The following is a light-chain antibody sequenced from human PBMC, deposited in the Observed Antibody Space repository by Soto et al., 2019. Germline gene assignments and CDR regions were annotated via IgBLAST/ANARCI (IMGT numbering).Light chain of an antibody. V-gene: IGKV4-1*01. CDR2: WAS. J-gene: IGKJ4*01. CDR1: QSVLYSSNNENY. CDR3: QQYLRTPLT. Sequence: DIVMTQSPDSLAVSLGERATIHCKSSQSVLYSSNNENYLAWYQQKPGQPPKLLIYWASTRESGVPDRFSGSGSGTDFTLTISSLQAEDVALYYCQQYLRTPLTFGGGTKVEIK.